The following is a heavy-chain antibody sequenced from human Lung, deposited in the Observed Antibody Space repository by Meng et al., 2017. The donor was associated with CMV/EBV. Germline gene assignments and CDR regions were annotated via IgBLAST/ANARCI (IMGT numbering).Heavy chain of an antibody. CDR2: IPHRGSS. Sequence: QVRLQELGPGLVKPSGTLSLTCAVSGGSITNHNWWAWVRQPPGKGLEWIGEIPHRGSSAYNPSLKSRVSMSIDKSKNQFSLKLTSVTAADTAVYHCLRRSGGSVWGQGTLVTVSS. CDR1: GGSITNHNW. CDR3: LRRSGGSV. J-gene: IGHJ1*01. V-gene: IGHV4-4*02. D-gene: IGHD5-12*01.